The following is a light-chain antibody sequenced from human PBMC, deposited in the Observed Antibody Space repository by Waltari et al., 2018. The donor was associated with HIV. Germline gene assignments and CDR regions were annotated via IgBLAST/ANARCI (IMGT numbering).Light chain of an antibody. Sequence: NVLTQSPGPLSLSPGDTATLSCMASQGVSSDYMAWYQQRPGQAPRLLIYGASSRAAGIPDRFLGSGSGTDFTLTISRLEPEDFAVYYCQQYSTSPFTLGQGTRLEIK. CDR3: QQYSTSPFT. V-gene: IGKV3-20*01. CDR2: GAS. J-gene: IGKJ5*01. CDR1: QGVSSDY.